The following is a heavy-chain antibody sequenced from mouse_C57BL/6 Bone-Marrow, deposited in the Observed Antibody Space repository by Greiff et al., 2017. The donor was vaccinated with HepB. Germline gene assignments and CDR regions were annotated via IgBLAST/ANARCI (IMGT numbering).Heavy chain of an antibody. CDR3: ARERGSTMVSPFAY. V-gene: IGHV1-18*01. D-gene: IGHD2-1*01. CDR1: GYTFTDYN. J-gene: IGHJ3*01. Sequence: VQLKESGPELVKPGASVKIPCKASGYTFTDYNMDWVKQSHGKSLEWIGDINPNNGGTIYNQKFKGKATLTVDKSSSTAYMELRSLTSEDTAVYYCARERGSTMVSPFAYWGQGTLVTVSA. CDR2: INPNNGGT.